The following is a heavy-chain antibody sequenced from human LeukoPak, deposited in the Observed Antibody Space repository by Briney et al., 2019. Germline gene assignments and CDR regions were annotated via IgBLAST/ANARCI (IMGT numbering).Heavy chain of an antibody. D-gene: IGHD6-13*01. CDR3: ANGPRLSSSWTPFDY. CDR2: ISYDGSNK. CDR1: GFTFISQG. V-gene: IGHV3-30*18. J-gene: IGHJ4*02. Sequence: PGGSLRLSCAASGFTFISQGMHWVRQAPGKGLEWVAVISYDGSNKYYADSVKGRFTISRDNSKNTLYLQMNSLRTEDTAVYFCANGPRLSSSWTPFDYWGQGTLVTVSS.